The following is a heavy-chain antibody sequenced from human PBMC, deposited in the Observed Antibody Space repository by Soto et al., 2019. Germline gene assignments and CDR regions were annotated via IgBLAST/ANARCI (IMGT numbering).Heavy chain of an antibody. CDR3: AKDRGPPSLFGVVPDNWFDP. CDR2: ISYDGSNK. CDR1: GFTFSSYG. V-gene: IGHV3-30*18. Sequence: QVQLVESGGGVVQPGRSLRLSCAASGFTFSSYGMHWVRQAPGKGLEWVAVISYDGSNKYYADSVKGRFTISRDNSKNTLYLQMNSLRAEDTAVYYCAKDRGPPSLFGVVPDNWFDPWGQGTLVTVSS. J-gene: IGHJ5*02. D-gene: IGHD3-3*01.